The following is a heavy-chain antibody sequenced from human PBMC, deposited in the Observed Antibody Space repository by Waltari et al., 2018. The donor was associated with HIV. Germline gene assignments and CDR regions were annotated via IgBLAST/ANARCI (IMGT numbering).Heavy chain of an antibody. J-gene: IGHJ4*02. CDR3: AKDFGRKRFTLSAFDN. D-gene: IGHD3-3*01. Sequence: QVRLVESGGRTVQPGGSVRLSCAASGFSFSKYGMHWVRRAPGKGCEWVSFIRFDSLNAYYAESVKGRFSVSRDNLRSILYLQMTGLRIEETAMYYCAKDFGRKRFTLSAFDNWGQGTLVSV. CDR1: GFSFSKYG. CDR2: IRFDSLNA. V-gene: IGHV3-30*02.